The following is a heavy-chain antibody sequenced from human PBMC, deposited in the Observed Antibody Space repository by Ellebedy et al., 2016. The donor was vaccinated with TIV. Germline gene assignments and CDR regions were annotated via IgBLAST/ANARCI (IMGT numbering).Heavy chain of an antibody. CDR1: GFSFSNFW. CDR3: VGSGVYNL. J-gene: IGHJ5*02. D-gene: IGHD3-3*01. V-gene: IGHV3-7*01. CDR2: IKTDGSAT. Sequence: PGGSLRLSCAAWGFSFSNFWLSWVRQAPGKGLEWVANIKTDGSATYCVDSVKGRFTISRANAQNALFLQMDGMRVDDLAGYYSVGSGVYNLWGQGAPVTVSS.